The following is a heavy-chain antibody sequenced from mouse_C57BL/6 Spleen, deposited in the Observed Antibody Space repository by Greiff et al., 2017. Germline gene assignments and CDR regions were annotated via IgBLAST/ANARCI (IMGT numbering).Heavy chain of an antibody. CDR2: IHPSDSDT. D-gene: IGHD1-1*01. Sequence: VQLQQPGAELVKPGASVKVSCKASGYTFTSYWMHWVKQRPGQGLEWIGRIHPSDSDTNYNQNFKGKATLTVDKTSSTAYMQLSSLTSEDSAVYNCAIPPPCSTPFADWGQGTLVTVSA. J-gene: IGHJ3*01. CDR3: AIPPPCSTPFAD. CDR1: GYTFTSYW. V-gene: IGHV1-74*01.